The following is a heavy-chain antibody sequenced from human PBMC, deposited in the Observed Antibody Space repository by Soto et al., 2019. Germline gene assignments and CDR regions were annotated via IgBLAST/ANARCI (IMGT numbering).Heavy chain of an antibody. CDR1: GVSIISGTHS. CDR2: IYVTAGST. V-gene: IGHV4-30-2*01. J-gene: IGHJ5*02. Sequence: TSETVSLTCAVSGVSIISGTHSWSWIRQAPGKGLEWIGYIYVTAGSTYYNPSLKSRVTMSVDTSKNHFSLKLTSMTAADTAVYYCARGGGETEGDPKWFDPWGKGTLVTVSS. D-gene: IGHD2-21*01. CDR3: ARGGGETEGDPKWFDP.